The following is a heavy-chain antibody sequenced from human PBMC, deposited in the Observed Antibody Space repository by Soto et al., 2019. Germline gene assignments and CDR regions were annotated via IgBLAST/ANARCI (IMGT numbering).Heavy chain of an antibody. D-gene: IGHD3-3*01. CDR3: ARNLAMAYDRSHYYYGMDV. Sequence: QVQLVQSGAEVKKPGSSVKVSCKASGGTFSSYAISWVRQAPGQGLEWMGGIIPIFGTANYAQKFRGRVTITADESTSTAYMELSSLRAEDTAVYYCARNLAMAYDRSHYYYGMDVWSQGTTVTVSS. V-gene: IGHV1-69*01. CDR2: IIPIFGTA. J-gene: IGHJ6*02. CDR1: GGTFSSYA.